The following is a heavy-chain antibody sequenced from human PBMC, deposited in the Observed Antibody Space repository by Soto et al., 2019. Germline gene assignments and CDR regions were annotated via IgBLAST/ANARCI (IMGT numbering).Heavy chain of an antibody. V-gene: IGHV3-74*01. Sequence: EVQLVESGGGLVQPGGSLRLSCAASGFTFSSYWMHWVRQAPGKGLVWVSRIKTDGSSTNYADSVKGRFTISRDNAKNTVYLQMHRLRAEDTAVFYCARGVRGHYGFDVWGQGTVVTVSS. CDR2: IKTDGSST. CDR1: GFTFSSYW. D-gene: IGHD3-10*01. J-gene: IGHJ3*01. CDR3: ARGVRGHYGFDV.